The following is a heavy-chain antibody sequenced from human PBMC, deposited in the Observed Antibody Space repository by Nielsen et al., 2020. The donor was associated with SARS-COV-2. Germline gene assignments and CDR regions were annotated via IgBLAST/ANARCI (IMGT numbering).Heavy chain of an antibody. V-gene: IGHV3-11*03. CDR3: ARRHGYNYDS. CDR2: ISSSGTHT. Sequence: GESLKISCAASGFSLSDFYMTWIRQAPGKGLEWVSYISSSGTHTKHADTVKGRFTVYRDNAKNSVSLQMNSLSAEDTAVYYCARRHGYNYDSWGQGSLVTVSS. CDR1: GFSLSDFY. D-gene: IGHD5-24*01. J-gene: IGHJ4*02.